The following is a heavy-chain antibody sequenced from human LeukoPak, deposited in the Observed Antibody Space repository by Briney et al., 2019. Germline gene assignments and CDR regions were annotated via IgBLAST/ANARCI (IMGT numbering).Heavy chain of an antibody. V-gene: IGHV5-51*03. Sequence: GESLKISCKGSGYSFTSYWIGWVRQMPGKGLEWMGIIYPGDSDTRYSPSFQGQVTISADKSISTAYLQWSSLKASDTAMYYCETTLRYKGANDAFDIWGQGTMVTVSS. CDR1: GYSFTSYW. CDR2: IYPGDSDT. D-gene: IGHD3-9*01. CDR3: ETTLRYKGANDAFDI. J-gene: IGHJ3*02.